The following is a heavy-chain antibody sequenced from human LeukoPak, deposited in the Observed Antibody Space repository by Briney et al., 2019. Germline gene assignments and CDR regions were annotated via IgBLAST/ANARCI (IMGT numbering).Heavy chain of an antibody. CDR2: ISYDGSNK. J-gene: IGHJ4*02. V-gene: IGHV3-30-3*01. Sequence: GRSLRLSCAASGFTFSSYAMHWVRQAPGKGLEWAAVISYDGSNKYYADSVKGRFTISRDNSKNTLYLQMNSLRAEDTAVYYCARSASHYYDSSGYSYYFDYWGQGTLVTVSS. D-gene: IGHD3-22*01. CDR1: GFTFSSYA. CDR3: ARSASHYYDSSGYSYYFDY.